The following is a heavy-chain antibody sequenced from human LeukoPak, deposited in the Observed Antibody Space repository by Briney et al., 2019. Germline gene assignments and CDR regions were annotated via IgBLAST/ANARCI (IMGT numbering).Heavy chain of an antibody. Sequence: SETLSLTCTVSGGSISSYYWSWIRQPPGKGLEWIGYIYYSGSTNYNPSLKSRVTISVDTSKNQFSLKLSTVTAADTAVYYRARGYEHFDYWGQGTLVTVSS. CDR1: GGSISSYY. V-gene: IGHV4-59*01. D-gene: IGHD1-1*01. J-gene: IGHJ4*02. CDR3: ARGYEHFDY. CDR2: IYYSGST.